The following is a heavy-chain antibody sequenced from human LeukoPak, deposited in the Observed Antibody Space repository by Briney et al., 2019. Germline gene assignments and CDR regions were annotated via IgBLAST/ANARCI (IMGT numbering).Heavy chain of an antibody. V-gene: IGHV4-39*07. CDR2: IAFSGRT. Sequence: SETLSLTCTVSGGSMSSGDYYWAWVRQPPGKGLEWIGCIAFSGRTFSKPFLRSRCAISMAASRSQFSLRLSALTAADTAVYYCVRETSPSAHHWGQGTLVTVSS. D-gene: IGHD2-2*01. J-gene: IGHJ1*01. CDR1: GGSMSSGDYY. CDR3: VRETSPSAHH.